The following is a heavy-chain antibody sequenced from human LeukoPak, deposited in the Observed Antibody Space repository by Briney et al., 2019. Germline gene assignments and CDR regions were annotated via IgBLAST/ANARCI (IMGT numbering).Heavy chain of an antibody. D-gene: IGHD3-22*01. CDR1: GYTFTSYG. J-gene: IGHJ4*02. CDR2: INPNSGGT. CDR3: ARELDYDSSGYYSPTYFDY. V-gene: IGHV1-18*01. Sequence: GASVKVSCKASGYTFTSYGISWVRQAPGQGLEWMGWINPNSGGTNYAQKLQGRVTMTTDTSTSTAYMELRSLRSDDTAVYYCARELDYDSSGYYSPTYFDYWGQGTLVTVSS.